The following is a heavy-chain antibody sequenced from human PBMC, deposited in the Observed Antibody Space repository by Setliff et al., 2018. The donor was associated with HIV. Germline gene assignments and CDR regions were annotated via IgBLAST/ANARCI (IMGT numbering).Heavy chain of an antibody. CDR3: TRHPLRPGIAGYFYFVDV. V-gene: IGHV5-51*01. J-gene: IGHJ6*03. D-gene: IGHD3-9*01. CDR2: IFPGDSET. Sequence: GESLKISCKDSGYSIPNDWIGWVRQMPGKGLEWVAIIFPGDSETRYSPSFEGQVTISADRSINTVYLQWSSLRASDTAIYYCTRHPLRPGIAGYFYFVDVWGTGTTVTVSS. CDR1: GYSIPNDW.